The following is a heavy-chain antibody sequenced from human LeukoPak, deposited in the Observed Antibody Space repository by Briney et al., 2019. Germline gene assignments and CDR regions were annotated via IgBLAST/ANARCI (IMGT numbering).Heavy chain of an antibody. D-gene: IGHD6-13*01. CDR3: ARDRDTIPATDAGGDHFHY. Sequence: ASVKVSCKASGYTFTGYYMHWVRQAPGQGLEWMGWINPNSGGTNYAQKFQGRVTMARDTSISTAYMELSRLTSDDTAVYYCARDRDTIPATDAGGDHFHYWAREPWSPSPQ. J-gene: IGHJ4*02. CDR1: GYTFTGYY. CDR2: INPNSGGT. V-gene: IGHV1-2*02.